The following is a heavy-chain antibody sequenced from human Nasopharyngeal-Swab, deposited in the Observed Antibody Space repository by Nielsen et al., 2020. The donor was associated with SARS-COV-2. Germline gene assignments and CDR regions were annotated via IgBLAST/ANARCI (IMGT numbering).Heavy chain of an antibody. J-gene: IGHJ6*03. Sequence: SCAISGDSVSSSSAAWNWIRQSPSRGLEWLGRTYYRSKWYNDYAVSVKSRITINPATSKNQFSLHLNSVTPEDTAVYYCARARGAYGDYYYYYYKDVWGKGTTVTVSS. CDR1: GDSVSSSSAA. V-gene: IGHV6-1*01. CDR2: TYYRSKWYN. CDR3: ARARGAYGDYYYYYYKDV. D-gene: IGHD4-17*01.